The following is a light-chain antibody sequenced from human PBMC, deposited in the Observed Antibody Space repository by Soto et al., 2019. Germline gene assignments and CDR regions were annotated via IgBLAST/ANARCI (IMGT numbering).Light chain of an antibody. J-gene: IGKJ1*01. CDR1: QSVSSSY. CDR3: QQYGSSQTWT. Sequence: EIVLTQSPGTLSLSPGERATLSCRASQSVSSSYLAWYQQKPGQAPRLLIYGASSRATGIPDRFSGSGSGTDLTLTISRLEPEDFAVYYCQQYGSSQTWTFGQGTKVDIK. V-gene: IGKV3-20*01. CDR2: GAS.